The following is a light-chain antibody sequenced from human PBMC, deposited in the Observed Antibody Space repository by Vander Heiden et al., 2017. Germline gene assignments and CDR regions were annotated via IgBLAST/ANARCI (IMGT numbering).Light chain of an antibody. Sequence: QSALTQPASASGSPGQSITISCTGTSSDVGSYNLVSWYQQHPGKAPKLMIYEVSKRPAGVSNRFSGSKSGNTASLTISGLQAEDEADYYGCSYAGSSRVFGGGTKLTVL. J-gene: IGLJ3*02. CDR3: CSYAGSSRV. CDR1: SSDVGSYNL. CDR2: EVS. V-gene: IGLV2-23*02.